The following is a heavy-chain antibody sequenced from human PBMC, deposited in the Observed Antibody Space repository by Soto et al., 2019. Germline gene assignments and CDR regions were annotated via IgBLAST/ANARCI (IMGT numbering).Heavy chain of an antibody. D-gene: IGHD2-21*02. J-gene: IGHJ6*02. CDR1: GGSVSSGSYY. CDR2: IYYSGST. Sequence: QVQLQESGPGLVKPSETLSLTCTVSGGSVSSGSYYWSWIRQPPGKGLEWIGYIYYSGSTNYNPSLKSRVTVSVDTSKNQFSLKLSSVTAADPAVYYCARESPPSYCGGDCSPVYYGMDVWRQATTVTVSS. V-gene: IGHV4-61*01. CDR3: ARESPPSYCGGDCSPVYYGMDV.